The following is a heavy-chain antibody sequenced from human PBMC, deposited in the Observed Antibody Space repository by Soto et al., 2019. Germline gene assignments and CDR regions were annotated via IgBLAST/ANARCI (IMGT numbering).Heavy chain of an antibody. J-gene: IGHJ4*02. CDR1: GYTFTSYG. CDR3: ASGWFGEFVYYLDY. Sequence: QVQLVQSGAEVKKPGASVKVSCKASGYTFTSYGISWVRQAPGQGLEWMGWISVYNGNTNYAQKLQGRVTMTTDTSTSTAYMELRSLRSHDTAVSYCASGWFGEFVYYLDYWGQGTLVTVSS. CDR2: ISVYNGNT. D-gene: IGHD3-10*01. V-gene: IGHV1-18*01.